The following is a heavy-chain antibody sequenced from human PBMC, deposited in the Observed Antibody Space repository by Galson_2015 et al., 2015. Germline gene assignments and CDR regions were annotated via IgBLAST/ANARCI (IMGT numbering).Heavy chain of an antibody. CDR3: ARVMGYVDYGDYVWFDP. CDR1: GYTFTSYG. V-gene: IGHV1-69*04. Sequence: SVKVSCKASGYTFTSYGISWVRQAPGQGLEWMGRIIPILGIANYAQKFQGRVTITADKSTSTAYMELSSLRSEDTAVYYCARVMGYVDYGDYVWFDPWGQGTLVTVSS. CDR2: IIPILGIA. D-gene: IGHD4-17*01. J-gene: IGHJ5*02.